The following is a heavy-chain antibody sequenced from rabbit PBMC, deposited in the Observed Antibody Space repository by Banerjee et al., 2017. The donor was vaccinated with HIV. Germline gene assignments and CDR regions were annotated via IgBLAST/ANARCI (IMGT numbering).Heavy chain of an antibody. V-gene: IGHV1S45*01. D-gene: IGHD4-2*01. J-gene: IGHJ4*01. CDR3: ARDAGYAGSNL. CDR2: ISAGSSGST. CDR1: GFSFSSSYW. Sequence: QEQLEESGGDLVKPEGSLTLTCTASGFSFSSSYWLCWVRQAPGKGLEWIACISAGSSGSTYYATWAKGRFTISKTSSTTVTLQMTSLTAADTATYFCARDAGYAGSNLWGLGTLVTVS.